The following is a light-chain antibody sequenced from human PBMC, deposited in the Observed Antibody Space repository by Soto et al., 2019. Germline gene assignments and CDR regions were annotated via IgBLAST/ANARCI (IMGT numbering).Light chain of an antibody. CDR1: SSDVGEYDY. Sequence: QSALTQPRSVSGSPGQSVTISCTGTSSDVGEYDYVSWYQHHPGKAPKLMIYDVSQRPSGVPDRFSGSKSGSTASLTISGRQAEDEADYYCCSYAGSRVFGGGTKVTVL. CDR3: CSYAGSRV. J-gene: IGLJ3*02. V-gene: IGLV2-11*01. CDR2: DVS.